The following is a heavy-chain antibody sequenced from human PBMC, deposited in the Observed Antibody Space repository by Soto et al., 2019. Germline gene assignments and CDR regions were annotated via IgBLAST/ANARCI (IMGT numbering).Heavy chain of an antibody. Sequence: QVQLVQSGAEVKKPGASVKVSCKASGYTFTSYAMHWVRQAPGQRLEWMGWINAGNGNTKYSQKFQGRVTITRDTSASTAYMAVSSLRSEDTAVYYCARGDYYDIHDYWGQGTLVTVSS. J-gene: IGHJ4*02. CDR2: INAGNGNT. CDR3: ARGDYYDIHDY. CDR1: GYTFTSYA. D-gene: IGHD3-22*01. V-gene: IGHV1-3*01.